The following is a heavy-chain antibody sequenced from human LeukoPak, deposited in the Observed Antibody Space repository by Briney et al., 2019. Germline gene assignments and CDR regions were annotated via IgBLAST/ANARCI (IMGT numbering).Heavy chain of an antibody. CDR3: AKGRYYYDGSGYGPLDY. Sequence: GGSLRLSCAASGFTFSSYEMNWVRQAPGEGLQWVAFMPSDGSNKVYTDSVKGRFTFSRDNSKNTLYLQMNSLRAEDTAVYYCAKGRYYYDGSGYGPLDYWGQGTLVTVSS. V-gene: IGHV3-30*02. J-gene: IGHJ4*02. D-gene: IGHD3-22*01. CDR2: MPSDGSNK. CDR1: GFTFSSYE.